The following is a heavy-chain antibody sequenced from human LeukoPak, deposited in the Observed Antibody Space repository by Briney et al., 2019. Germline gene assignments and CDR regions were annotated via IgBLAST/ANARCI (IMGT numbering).Heavy chain of an antibody. Sequence: SGGSLRLFCAASGFTFSNFEMNWVRHAPGKGLEWVSYLGSGGTTIYYADSAKGRFTISRDNAENSLYLQMNSLRVEDTAVYYCARGGRSGYAMDVWGKGTTVTVSS. D-gene: IGHD1-26*01. CDR2: LGSGGTTI. CDR3: ARGGRSGYAMDV. J-gene: IGHJ6*04. V-gene: IGHV3-48*03. CDR1: GFTFSNFE.